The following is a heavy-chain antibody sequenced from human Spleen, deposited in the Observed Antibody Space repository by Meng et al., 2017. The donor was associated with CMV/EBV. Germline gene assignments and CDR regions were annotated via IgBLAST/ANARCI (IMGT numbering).Heavy chain of an antibody. CDR3: AREEAMVGYYTNWFDA. J-gene: IGHJ5*02. D-gene: IGHD2-2*03. CDR2: ISSSSSYI. V-gene: IGHV3-21*04. Sequence: GFTFSSKSMNWVRQAPGKGLEWVSSISSSSSYIYYADSVKGRFTVSRDNSGDTLYLQMNSLRAEDTAVYYCAREEAMVGYYTNWFDAWGQGTLVTVSS. CDR1: GFTFSSKS.